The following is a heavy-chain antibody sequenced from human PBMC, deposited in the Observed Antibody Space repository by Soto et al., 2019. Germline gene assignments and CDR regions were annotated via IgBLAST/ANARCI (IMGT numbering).Heavy chain of an antibody. CDR2: ISYDGSNK. J-gene: IGHJ4*02. CDR3: AKDRGGIAARRLGGYFDY. Sequence: TGGSLRLSCAASGFTFSSYGMHWVRQAPGKGLEWVAVISYDGSNKYYADSVKGRFTISRDNSKNTLYLQMNSLRAEDTAVYYCAKDRGGIAARRLGGYFDYWGQGTLVTVSS. V-gene: IGHV3-30*18. D-gene: IGHD6-6*01. CDR1: GFTFSSYG.